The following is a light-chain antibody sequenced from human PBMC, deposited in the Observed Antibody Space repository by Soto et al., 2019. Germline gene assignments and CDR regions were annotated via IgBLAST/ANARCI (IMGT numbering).Light chain of an antibody. J-gene: IGKJ1*01. V-gene: IGKV3-20*01. Sequence: EIVLTQSPGTLSLSPGEGATLSCRASKSVSSSYLAWYQQKFGQAPRLLIYGASNRATGIPDRFSGSGSGTDFTLTISRLEPEDFALYYCHQQDTLPRTFVQGTKVEIK. CDR1: KSVSSSY. CDR2: GAS. CDR3: HQQDTLPRT.